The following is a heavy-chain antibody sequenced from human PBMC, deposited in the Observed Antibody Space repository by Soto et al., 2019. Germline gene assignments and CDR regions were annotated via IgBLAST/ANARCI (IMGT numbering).Heavy chain of an antibody. J-gene: IGHJ6*03. CDR1: GGTFSSYT. V-gene: IGHV1-69*04. D-gene: IGHD6-13*01. CDR3: AREGEAAADYYYYYMDA. Sequence: SVKVSCKASGGTFSSYTISWVRQAPGQGLEWMGRIIPILGIANYAQKFQGRVTITADKSTSTAYMELSSLRSEDTAVYYCAREGEAAADYYYYYMDAWGKGTTVTVSS. CDR2: IIPILGIA.